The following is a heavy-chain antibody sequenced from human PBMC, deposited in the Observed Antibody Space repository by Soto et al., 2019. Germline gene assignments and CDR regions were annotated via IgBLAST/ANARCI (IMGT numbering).Heavy chain of an antibody. CDR3: ARVRRITIFGVVRDAFDI. CDR1: GGSISSYY. D-gene: IGHD3-3*01. J-gene: IGHJ3*02. V-gene: IGHV4-59*01. Sequence: SETLSLTCTVSGGSISSYYWSWIRQPPGKGLEWIGYIYYSGSTNYNPSLKSRVTISVDTSKNQFSLKLSSVTAADTAVYYCARVRRITIFGVVRDAFDIWGQGTMVTVSS. CDR2: IYYSGST.